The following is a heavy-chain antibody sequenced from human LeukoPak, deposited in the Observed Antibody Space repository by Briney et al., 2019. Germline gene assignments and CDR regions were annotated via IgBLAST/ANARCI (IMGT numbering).Heavy chain of an antibody. Sequence: PGGSLRLSCAASGFTFSSYGMHWVRQAPGKGLEWVAFIRYDGSSKYYADSVKGRFTISRDNSKNSLYLQMNSLRAEDTAVYYCAKVDVDTAMAFDYWGQRTLVTVSS. CDR1: GFTFSSYG. V-gene: IGHV3-30*02. CDR2: IRYDGSSK. D-gene: IGHD5-18*01. CDR3: AKVDVDTAMAFDY. J-gene: IGHJ4*02.